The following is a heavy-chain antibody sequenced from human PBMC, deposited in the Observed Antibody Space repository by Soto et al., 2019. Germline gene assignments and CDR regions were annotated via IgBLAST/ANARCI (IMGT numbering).Heavy chain of an antibody. Sequence: EVQLVESGGGLVQPGGSLRLSCATSGFILSDCAMNWVRQAPGKGLEWVSYISSSSSVIDYADSVKGRFTVSRDNARNSLYLQMNSLRAEDTAVYYCARDLIWGSKWYYYMDVWGKGTTGTVSS. V-gene: IGHV3-48*01. CDR2: ISSSSSVI. J-gene: IGHJ6*03. CDR3: ARDLIWGSKWYYYMDV. D-gene: IGHD3-16*01. CDR1: GFILSDCA.